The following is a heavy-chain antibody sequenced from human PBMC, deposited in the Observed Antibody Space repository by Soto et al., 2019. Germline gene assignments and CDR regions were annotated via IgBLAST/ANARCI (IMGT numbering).Heavy chain of an antibody. V-gene: IGHV4-4*07. J-gene: IGHJ4*02. Sequence: SETLSLTCPVSGGSISSYYWSWIRQPAGKGLELFGRIYTSGSTNYNPSLKSRVTMSVDTSKNQFSLKLSSVTAADTAVYYCARSRGVSTRNYFDYWGQGTLVTVSS. CDR3: ARSRGVSTRNYFDY. CDR2: IYTSGST. CDR1: GGSISSYY. D-gene: IGHD5-12*01.